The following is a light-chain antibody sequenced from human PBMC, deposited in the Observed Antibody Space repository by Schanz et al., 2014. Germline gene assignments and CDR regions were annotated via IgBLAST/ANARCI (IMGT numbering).Light chain of an antibody. CDR3: SSYTSSNTLV. CDR1: SSDVSVYNY. V-gene: IGLV2-14*01. CDR2: DVS. Sequence: QSALTQPASVSGSPGQSITISCTGTSSDVSVYNYVSWYQQHPGKAPKLMIYDVSNRPSGVSNRFSGSKSANTASLTISGLQAEDEADYYCSSYTSSNTLVFGGGTKLTVL. J-gene: IGLJ2*01.